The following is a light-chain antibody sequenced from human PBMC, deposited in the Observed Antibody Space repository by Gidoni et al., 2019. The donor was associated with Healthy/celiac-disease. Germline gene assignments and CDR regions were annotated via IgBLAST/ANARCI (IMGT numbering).Light chain of an antibody. CDR3: QQYGSSPT. V-gene: IGKV3-20*01. CDR1: QSVSSSY. CDR2: GAS. J-gene: IGKJ1*01. Sequence: EIVLTQSPGTLSLSQGERATLSCRASQSVSSSYLAWYQQKPGQAPRLLIYGASSRATGIPDRFSGSGSVTDFTLTISRLEPEDFAVYYCQQYGSSPTFGQGTKVEIK.